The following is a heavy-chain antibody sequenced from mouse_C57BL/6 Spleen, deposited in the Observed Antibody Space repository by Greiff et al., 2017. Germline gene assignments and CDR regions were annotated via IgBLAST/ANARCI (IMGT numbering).Heavy chain of an antibody. CDR1: GYSITSGYY. D-gene: IGHD4-1*01. J-gene: IGHJ4*01. Sequence: EVKLQESGPGLVKPSQSLSLTCSVTGYSITSGYYWNWIRQFPGNKLEWMGYISYDGSNNYNPSLKNRISITRDTSKNQFFLKLNSVTTEDTATYYCAREWDLYAMDYWGQGTSVTVSS. V-gene: IGHV3-6*01. CDR3: AREWDLYAMDY. CDR2: ISYDGSN.